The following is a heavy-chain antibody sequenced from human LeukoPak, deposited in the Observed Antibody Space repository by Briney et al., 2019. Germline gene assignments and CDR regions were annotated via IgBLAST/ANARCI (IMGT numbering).Heavy chain of an antibody. CDR3: ARGKGSITMIA. CDR1: GASIDSYY. V-gene: IGHV4-4*07. CDR2: IYTSGST. J-gene: IGHJ4*02. D-gene: IGHD3-22*01. Sequence: SETLSLTCTISGASIDSYYWSWIRQPAGKGLEWIGRIYTSGSTNYNPSLKSRVTMSVDTSKNQFSLKLSSVTAADTAVYYCARGKGSITMIAWGQGTLVTVSS.